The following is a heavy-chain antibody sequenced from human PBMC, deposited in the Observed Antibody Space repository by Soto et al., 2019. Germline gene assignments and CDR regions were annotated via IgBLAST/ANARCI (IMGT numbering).Heavy chain of an antibody. CDR1: GYTFTGYY. D-gene: IGHD4-17*01. CDR2: INPNSGGT. CDR3: ARGRYGDY. V-gene: IGHV1-2*02. J-gene: IGHJ4*02. Sequence: ASVKVSCKASGYTFTGYYMHWVRQAPGQGLEWMGWINPNSGGTNYAQKFQGRVTVTTDTSTSTAYMELRSLRSDDTAVYYCARGRYGDYWGQGTLVTVSS.